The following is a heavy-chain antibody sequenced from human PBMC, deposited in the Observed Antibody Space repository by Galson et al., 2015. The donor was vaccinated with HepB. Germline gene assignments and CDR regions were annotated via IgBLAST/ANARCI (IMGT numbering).Heavy chain of an antibody. CDR1: GFTFSSYS. Sequence: SLRLSCAASGFTFSSYSMNWVRQAPGKGLEWVAVISYDGSNKYYADSVKGRFTISRDNSKNTLYLQMNSLRAEDTAVYYCARDGKGYSSSWHVGWFDPWGQGTLVTVSS. J-gene: IGHJ5*02. CDR2: ISYDGSNK. D-gene: IGHD6-13*01. V-gene: IGHV3-30*03. CDR3: ARDGKGYSSSWHVGWFDP.